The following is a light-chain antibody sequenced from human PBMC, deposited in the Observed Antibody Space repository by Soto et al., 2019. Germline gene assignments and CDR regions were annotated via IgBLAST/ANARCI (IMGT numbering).Light chain of an antibody. Sequence: EIVLTKSPGALSLSPGERASLSCRASQSVNSNLAWYQHKPGQAPRLLIYGASSRATGIPDRFSGSGSGTDFTLTISRLEPEDFTLYCCQQSTFPLWPFCQGTKVAI. CDR3: QQSTFPLWP. J-gene: IGKJ1*01. V-gene: IGKV3-20*01. CDR2: GAS. CDR1: QSVNSN.